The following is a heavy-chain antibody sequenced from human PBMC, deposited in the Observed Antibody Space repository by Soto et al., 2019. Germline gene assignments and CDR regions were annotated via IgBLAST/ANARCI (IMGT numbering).Heavy chain of an antibody. J-gene: IGHJ4*02. CDR3: VKDDGGYPSTAPH. V-gene: IGHV3-23*01. CDR1: GITISNYP. CDR2: ISGSGDRT. Sequence: EVQLLESGGGLVQPGGSLRLSCAASGITISNYPMSWVRQAPGKGMDWVSGISGSGDRTYYSESSKGRFTISKDISRNSLSLQLDSLGVEDTAVYFCVKDDGGYPSTAPHWSQGTLVTVSS. D-gene: IGHD3-22*01.